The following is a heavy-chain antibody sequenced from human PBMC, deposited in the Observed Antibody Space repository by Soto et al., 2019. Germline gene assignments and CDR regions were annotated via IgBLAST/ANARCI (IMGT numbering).Heavy chain of an antibody. Sequence: LSLSCAASGFTFSAYSMSLLRQAPGKGLDWVSTISTTYKIYYTDSVNGRFTISRDNAQNSLYLEMNSLRVEDTAVYYWARDGSGWPMNPWGQGTLVTVSS. V-gene: IGHV3-21*01. CDR1: GFTFSAYS. J-gene: IGHJ5*02. CDR3: ARDGSGWPMNP. D-gene: IGHD3-22*01. CDR2: ISTTYKI.